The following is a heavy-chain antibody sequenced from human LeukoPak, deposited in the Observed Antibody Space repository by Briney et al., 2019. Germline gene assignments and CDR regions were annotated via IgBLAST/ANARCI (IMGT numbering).Heavy chain of an antibody. V-gene: IGHV4-39*01. CDR1: GGSIRSSDYY. CDR2: IHYGGST. Sequence: SETPSLTCTVSGGSIRSSDYYWGWIRQPPGKGLEWIGSIHYGGSTYDNASLKNRLTISVDTSKNQFSLKLSSVTAADTAVYYCVRLSVQMSTVRAAEYIQHWGQGTLVIVSS. CDR3: VRLSVQMSTVRAAEYIQH. D-gene: IGHD5-24*01. J-gene: IGHJ1*01.